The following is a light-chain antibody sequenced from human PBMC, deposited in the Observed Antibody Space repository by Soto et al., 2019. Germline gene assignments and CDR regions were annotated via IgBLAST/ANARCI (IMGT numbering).Light chain of an antibody. CDR2: GAS. CDR3: QQYNDWPPYT. J-gene: IGKJ2*01. Sequence: EIVMTQSPATLSVSPGERATLSCRASQSVSNNLAWYQQKPGQAPRLLIYGASTRASGIPARFSGSGSGTEFTLTISSLQSEDFAVYYCQQYNDWPPYTFGQGTKVEIK. CDR1: QSVSNN. V-gene: IGKV3-15*01.